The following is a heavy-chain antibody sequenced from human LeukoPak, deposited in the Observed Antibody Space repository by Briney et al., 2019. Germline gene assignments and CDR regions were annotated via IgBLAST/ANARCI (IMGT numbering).Heavy chain of an antibody. D-gene: IGHD6-13*01. CDR3: ATSSRTYSSTDY. CDR1: GYTFTSYY. Sequence: SVKVSCKASGYTFTSYYMHWVRQAPGQGLEWMGWIIPILGSANYAQSFQGRVTMTADESTSTAYMELSSLRSEDTAVYYCATSSRTYSSTDYWGQGTLVTVSS. J-gene: IGHJ4*02. V-gene: IGHV1-69*11. CDR2: IIPILGSA.